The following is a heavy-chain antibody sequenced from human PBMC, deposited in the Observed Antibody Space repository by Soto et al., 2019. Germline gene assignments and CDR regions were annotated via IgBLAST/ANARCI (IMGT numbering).Heavy chain of an antibody. V-gene: IGHV1-58*01. CDR3: AAPDYYDSSGYSP. CDR2: IVVGSGNT. D-gene: IGHD3-22*01. Sequence: SVKVSCKASGFTFTSSAVQWVRQARGQRLEWIGWIVVGSGNTNYAQKFQERVTITRDMSTSTAYMELSSLRSEDTAVYYCAAPDYYDSSGYSPWGKGTLVTVSS. J-gene: IGHJ5*02. CDR1: GFTFTSSA.